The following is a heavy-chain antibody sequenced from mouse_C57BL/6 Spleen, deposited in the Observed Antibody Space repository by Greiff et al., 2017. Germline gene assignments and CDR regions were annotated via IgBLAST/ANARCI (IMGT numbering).Heavy chain of an antibody. J-gene: IGHJ4*01. CDR2: IYPSDSET. Sequence: QVQLQQSGAELVRPGSSVKLSCKASGYTFTSYWMHWVKQRPIQGLEWIGNIYPSDSETNYNQKFKDKATLTVDKSSSTAYMQLSSLTSEDSAVYYCARRYYGSSAYAMDYWGQGTSVTVSS. CDR1: GYTFTSYW. V-gene: IGHV1-52*01. D-gene: IGHD1-1*01. CDR3: ARRYYGSSAYAMDY.